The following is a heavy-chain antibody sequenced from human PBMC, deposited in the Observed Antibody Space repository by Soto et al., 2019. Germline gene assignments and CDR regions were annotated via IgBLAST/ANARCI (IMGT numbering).Heavy chain of an antibody. D-gene: IGHD3-22*01. CDR2: IIPIFGTA. CDR1: GGSFSSYA. J-gene: IGHJ6*02. Sequence: SVKVSCKASGGSFSSYAISWVRQAPGQGLEWMGGIIPIFGTANYAQKFQGRVTITADKSTSTAYMELSSLRSEDTAVYYCARIYYYDSSGYYSEGLYYYGMDVWGQGTTVTVSS. CDR3: ARIYYYDSSGYYSEGLYYYGMDV. V-gene: IGHV1-69*06.